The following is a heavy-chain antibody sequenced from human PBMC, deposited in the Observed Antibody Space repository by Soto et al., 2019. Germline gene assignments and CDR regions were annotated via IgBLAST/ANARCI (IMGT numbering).Heavy chain of an antibody. CDR1: GYTFTSYD. J-gene: IGHJ6*03. CDR3: ARLGTNAICGPAEGNHMAV. V-gene: IGHV1-8*01. D-gene: IGHD3-3*01. CDR2: MNPNSGNT. Sequence: ASVKVSCKASGYTFTSYDINWVRQATGQGLEWMGWMNPNSGNTGYAQKFQGRVTMTRDTSISTAYMELSSLRSEDTAVYYCARLGTNAICGPAEGNHMAVWGKGTTVTVSS.